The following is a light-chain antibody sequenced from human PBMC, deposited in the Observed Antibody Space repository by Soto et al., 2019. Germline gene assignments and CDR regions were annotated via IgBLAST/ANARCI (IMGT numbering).Light chain of an antibody. CDR2: LAS. CDR3: QQSHSAPYT. Sequence: DIQMTQSPSSLSASVGDRVTITCRASQSISKYLNWYQQRPGRAPRLLIFLASSLQSGVPSRFSGSGSGTDFSLTIISLQPEDFATYSCQQSHSAPYTFGQGTKLEIK. CDR1: QSISKY. J-gene: IGKJ2*01. V-gene: IGKV1-39*01.